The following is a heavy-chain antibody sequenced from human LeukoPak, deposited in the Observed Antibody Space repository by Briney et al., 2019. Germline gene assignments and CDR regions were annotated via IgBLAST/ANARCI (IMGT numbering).Heavy chain of an antibody. CDR2: ISWNSGSI. V-gene: IGHV3-9*03. Sequence: GGSLRLSCAASGFSFDDYAMHWVRQAPGKGLEWVSGISWNSGSIGYADSVKGRLTISRDNAKNSLYLQMNSLRAEDMAMYYCAKSHAGSDAFDMWGQGTVVTVSS. CDR3: AKSHAGSDAFDM. J-gene: IGHJ3*02. CDR1: GFSFDDYA. D-gene: IGHD1-26*01.